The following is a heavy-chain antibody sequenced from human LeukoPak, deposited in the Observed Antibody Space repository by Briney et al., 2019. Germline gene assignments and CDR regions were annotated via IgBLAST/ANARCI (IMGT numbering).Heavy chain of an antibody. D-gene: IGHD2-21*01. CDR1: GGSISSYY. V-gene: IGHV4-59*12. CDR2: IYYSGST. Sequence: SETLSLTCTVSGGSISSYYWSWIRQPPGKGLEWIGYIYYSGSTNYNPSLKSRVTISVDTSKNQFSLKLSSVTAADTAVYYCARGPDYSGSEWGQGTLVTVSS. CDR3: ARGPDYSGSE. J-gene: IGHJ4*02.